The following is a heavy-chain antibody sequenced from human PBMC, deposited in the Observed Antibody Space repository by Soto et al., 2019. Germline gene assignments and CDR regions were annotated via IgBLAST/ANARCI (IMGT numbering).Heavy chain of an antibody. CDR2: IYYSGST. Sequence: SETLSLTCTVSGGSISSSSYYWGWIRQPPGKGLEWIGSIYYSGSTYYNPSLKSRVTISVDTSKNQFSLKLSSVTAADTAVYYCARLGYYDILTGYYYYYGMDVWGQGTTVT. CDR3: ARLGYYDILTGYYYYYGMDV. CDR1: GGSISSSSYY. V-gene: IGHV4-39*01. D-gene: IGHD3-9*01. J-gene: IGHJ6*02.